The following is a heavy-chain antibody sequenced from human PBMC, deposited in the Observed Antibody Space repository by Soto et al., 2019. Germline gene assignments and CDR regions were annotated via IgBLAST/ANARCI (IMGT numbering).Heavy chain of an antibody. V-gene: IGHV4-59*01. D-gene: IGHD3-3*01. J-gene: IGHJ5*02. Sequence: QVQLQESGPGLVKPSETLSLTCTVSGGSISSYYWSWIRQPPGKGLEWIGYIYYSGSTNYNPSLKSRVTISVDTSKNQFSLKLSSVTAADTAVYYCARDLSMARYDFWSGYYDFFQGWFDPWGQGTLVTVSS. CDR1: GGSISSYY. CDR3: ARDLSMARYDFWSGYYDFFQGWFDP. CDR2: IYYSGST.